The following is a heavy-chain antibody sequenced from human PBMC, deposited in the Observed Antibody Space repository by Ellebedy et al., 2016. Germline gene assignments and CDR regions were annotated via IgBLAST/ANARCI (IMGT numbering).Heavy chain of an antibody. CDR1: GLTFTNSS. CDR3: AEVPGSVHY. J-gene: IGHJ4*02. V-gene: IGHV1-58*01. Sequence: SVKVSXXASGLTFTNSSVHWVRQARGQRLEWMGWIVLGNGNTLYAENLQGRFTITRDKSTRTVYMELNSLRFDDTAVYYCAEVPGSVHYWGQGTLVTVSS. CDR2: IVLGNGNT. D-gene: IGHD3-10*01.